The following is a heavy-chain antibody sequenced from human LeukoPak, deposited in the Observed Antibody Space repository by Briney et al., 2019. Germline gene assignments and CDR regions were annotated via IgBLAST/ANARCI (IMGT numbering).Heavy chain of an antibody. CDR3: AKPISPRDANVFDI. V-gene: IGHV3-23*01. CDR2: ITGSGDTR. CDR1: GFSFSTYA. J-gene: IGHJ3*02. D-gene: IGHD3-9*01. Sequence: GGSLRLSCAASGFSFSTYAMTWVRQAPGKGLGWVSSITGSGDTRYYADSVKGRFTISRDNSKNMLYLQMDTLRAEDTAMYYCAKPISPRDANVFDIWGQGTMVAVSS.